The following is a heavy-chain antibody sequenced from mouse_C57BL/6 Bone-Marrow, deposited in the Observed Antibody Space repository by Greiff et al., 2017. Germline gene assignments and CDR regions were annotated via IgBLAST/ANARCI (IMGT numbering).Heavy chain of an antibody. CDR3: ARGGQLRLFDY. J-gene: IGHJ2*01. CDR2: INPGSGGT. CDR1: GYAFTNYL. V-gene: IGHV1-54*01. Sequence: QVQLQQSGAELVRPGTSVKVSCKASGYAFTNYLIEWVKQRPGQGLEWIGVINPGSGGTNYNEKFKGKATLTADKSSSTAYMQRSSLTSEDSAVYFCARGGQLRLFDYWGQGTTLTVSS. D-gene: IGHD3-2*02.